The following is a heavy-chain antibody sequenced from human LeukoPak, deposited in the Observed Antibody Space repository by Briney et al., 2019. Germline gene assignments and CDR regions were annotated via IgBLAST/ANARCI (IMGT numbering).Heavy chain of an antibody. V-gene: IGHV1-18*01. CDR1: GYTFPSFG. CDR3: ARAPAGHYDSSGYYY. J-gene: IGHJ4*02. D-gene: IGHD3-22*01. Sequence: ASVKVSCKASGYTFPSFGISWVRKPLGQGLKWMGWISGYNGNTNYAQKFQGRVTMTTDTSTSTAYMELRSLRSDDTAVYYCARAPAGHYDSSGYYYWGQGTLVTVSS. CDR2: ISGYNGNT.